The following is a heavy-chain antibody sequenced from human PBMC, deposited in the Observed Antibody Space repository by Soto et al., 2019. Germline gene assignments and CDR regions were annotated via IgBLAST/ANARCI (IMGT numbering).Heavy chain of an antibody. CDR2: LTSDGSYR. Sequence: QGQLAESGGGVXXXGRSXXXSCAASGFTXXXXGLHXXXQAPGKGLEWVALLTSDGSYRFSADSVKGRFNISRDNSNNILYLQMNSLRTEDTAIYYCAKGGSFDIWGQGTMVTVSS. CDR3: AKGGSFDI. CDR1: GFTXXXXG. J-gene: IGHJ3*02. D-gene: IGHD3-16*01. V-gene: IGHV3-30*18.